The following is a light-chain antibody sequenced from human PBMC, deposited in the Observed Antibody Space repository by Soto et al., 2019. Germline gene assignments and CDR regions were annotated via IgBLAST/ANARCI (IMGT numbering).Light chain of an antibody. CDR2: GAS. V-gene: IGKV3-20*01. CDR3: QQYGSSPGYT. J-gene: IGKJ2*01. CDR1: QSVSSSY. Sequence: EIVLTQSPGTLSLSPGERATLSCRASQSVSSSYLAWYQQKPGHAPRLLIYGASSRATGIPDRLSCSGSGTDFALTISRLEPEDFAVYYCQQYGSSPGYTFGQGTKLEIK.